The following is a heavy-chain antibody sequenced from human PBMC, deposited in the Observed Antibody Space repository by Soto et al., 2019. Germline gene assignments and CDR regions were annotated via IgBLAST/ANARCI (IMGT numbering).Heavy chain of an antibody. J-gene: IGHJ6*02. CDR1: GYTFTSYD. V-gene: IGHV1-24*01. CDR3: ATFPYNWNDYYYYGMDV. Sequence: ASVKVSCKASGYTFTSYDINWVRQAPGKGLEWMGGFDPEDGETIYAQKFQGRVTMTEDTSTDTAYMELSSLRSEDTAVYYCATFPYNWNDYYYYGMDVWGQGTTVTVSS. CDR2: FDPEDGET. D-gene: IGHD1-1*01.